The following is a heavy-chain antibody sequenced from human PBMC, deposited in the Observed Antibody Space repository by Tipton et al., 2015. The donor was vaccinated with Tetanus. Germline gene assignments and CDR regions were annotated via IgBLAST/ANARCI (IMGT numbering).Heavy chain of an antibody. CDR3: ARGVAYCGGDCYPDAFDI. J-gene: IGHJ3*02. CDR1: GGTFSSYA. V-gene: IGHV1-46*01. Sequence: QSGAEVKKPGSSVKVSCKASGGTFSSYAISWVRQAPGQGLEWMGIINPSGGSTSYAQKFQGRVTMTRDTSTSTVYMELSSLRSEDTAVYYCARGVAYCGGDCYPDAFDIWGQGTMVTVSS. CDR2: INPSGGST. D-gene: IGHD2-21*02.